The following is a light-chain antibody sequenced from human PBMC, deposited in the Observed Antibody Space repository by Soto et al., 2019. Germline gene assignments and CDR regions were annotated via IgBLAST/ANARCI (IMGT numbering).Light chain of an antibody. CDR1: SSNIGSHT. CDR3: AAWDDNMPGYV. Sequence: VLIQPPSASGTPGQRVTISCSGSSSNIGSHTVNWYQQLPGTAPKLLICRDNQRPSGVPDRFSGSKSGTSASLAISGLQSEDEADYYCAAWDDNMPGYVFGTGTKVTV. V-gene: IGLV1-44*01. CDR2: RDN. J-gene: IGLJ1*01.